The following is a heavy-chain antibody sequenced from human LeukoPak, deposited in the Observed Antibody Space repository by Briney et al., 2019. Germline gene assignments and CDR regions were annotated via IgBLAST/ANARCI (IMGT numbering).Heavy chain of an antibody. CDR2: IIPIFGTA. CDR3: ASRADIASGWYKGGDQFDY. V-gene: IGHV1-69*13. CDR1: GGTFSSYA. Sequence: SVKVSCKASGGTFSSYAISWVRQAPGQGLEWMGGIIPIFGTANCAQKFQGRVTITADESTSTAYMELSSLRSEDTAVYYCASRADIASGWYKGGDQFDYWGQGTLVTVSS. J-gene: IGHJ4*02. D-gene: IGHD6-19*01.